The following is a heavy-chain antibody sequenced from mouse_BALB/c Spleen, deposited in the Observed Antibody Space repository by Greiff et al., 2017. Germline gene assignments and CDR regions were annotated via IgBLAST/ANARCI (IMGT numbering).Heavy chain of an antibody. CDR2: IWAGGST. J-gene: IGHJ4*01. D-gene: IGHD1-1*01. CDR3: ARESYYGSSYDYAMDY. Sequence: VQLVESGPGLVAPSQSLSITCTVSGFSLTSYGVHWVRQPPGKGLEWLGVIWAGGSTNYNSALMSRLSISKDNSKSQVFLKMNSLQTDDTAMYYCARESYYGSSYDYAMDYWGQGTSVTVSS. CDR1: GFSLTSYG. V-gene: IGHV2-9*02.